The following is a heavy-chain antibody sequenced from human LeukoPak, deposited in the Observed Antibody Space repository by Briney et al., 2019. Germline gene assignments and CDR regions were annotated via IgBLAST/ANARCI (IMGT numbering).Heavy chain of an antibody. CDR1: GGSISTYY. CDR2: IHYSGST. J-gene: IGHJ3*02. D-gene: IGHD3-22*01. Sequence: SETLSLTCAVYGGSISTYYWSWIRQPPGKGLEWTGYIHYSGSTNYNPSLKSRVTILVDTSKNQFSLRLSSVTAADTAVYYCARGGLDSNGYWTAFDIWGQGTMVTVSS. CDR3: ARGGLDSNGYWTAFDI. V-gene: IGHV4-59*01.